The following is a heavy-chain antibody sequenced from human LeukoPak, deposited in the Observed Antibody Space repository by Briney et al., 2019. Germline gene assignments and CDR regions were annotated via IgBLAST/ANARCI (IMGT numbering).Heavy chain of an antibody. D-gene: IGHD6-19*01. Sequence: ASVKVSCKASGYTFTSYDINWVRQAAGQGLEWMGWMNPNGGNTGYAQKFQGRVTMTRNTSISAAYLELSSLRSEDTAVYYCAREERGWYFDDYWGQGTLVTVSS. V-gene: IGHV1-8*01. CDR2: MNPNGGNT. J-gene: IGHJ4*02. CDR1: GYTFTSYD. CDR3: AREERGWYFDDY.